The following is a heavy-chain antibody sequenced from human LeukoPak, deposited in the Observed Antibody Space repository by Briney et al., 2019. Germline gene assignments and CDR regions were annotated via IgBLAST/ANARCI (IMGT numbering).Heavy chain of an antibody. CDR3: ARGTYYYDSSGSSAFDI. CDR2: MNPNSGNT. V-gene: IGHV1-8*02. Sequence: ASVKVSCKASGYTFTSYGISWVRQAPGQGLEWMGWMNPNSGNTGYAQKFQGRVTMTRNTSISTAYMELSSLRSEDTAVYYCARGTYYYDSSGSSAFDIWGQGTMVTVSS. D-gene: IGHD3-22*01. CDR1: GYTFTSYG. J-gene: IGHJ3*02.